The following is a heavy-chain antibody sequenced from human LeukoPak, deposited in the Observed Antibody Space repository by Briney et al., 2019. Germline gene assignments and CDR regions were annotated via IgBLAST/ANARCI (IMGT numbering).Heavy chain of an antibody. Sequence: GRSLRLSCTASGFTFGDYAMSWVRQAPGKGLEWVGFIRSKAYGGTTEYAASVKGRFTISRDDSKSIAYLQMNSLKTEDTAVYYCTREGAYCGGDCYNDAFDIWGQETMVTVSS. CDR1: GFTFGDYA. CDR2: IRSKAYGGTT. V-gene: IGHV3-49*04. CDR3: TREGAYCGGDCYNDAFDI. D-gene: IGHD2-21*02. J-gene: IGHJ3*02.